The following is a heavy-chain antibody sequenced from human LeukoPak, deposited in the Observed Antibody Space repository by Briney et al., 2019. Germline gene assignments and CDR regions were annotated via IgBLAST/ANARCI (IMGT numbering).Heavy chain of an antibody. D-gene: IGHD6-13*01. CDR2: ISANNGET. CDR1: GYIFTNYG. V-gene: IGHV1-18*01. J-gene: IGHJ5*02. CDR3: ARASTRAAATGYDP. Sequence: ASVKVSCRASGYIFTNYGITWVRQAPGQGLEWMSWISANNGETNFAQKFQGRVTMMTDSSTSTAYMELRSLTSDDTAVYYCARASTRAAATGYDPWGQGSLATVSS.